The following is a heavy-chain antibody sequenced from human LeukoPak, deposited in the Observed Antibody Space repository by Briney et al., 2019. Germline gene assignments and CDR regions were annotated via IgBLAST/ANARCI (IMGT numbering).Heavy chain of an antibody. J-gene: IGHJ4*02. V-gene: IGHV3-21*01. CDR2: ISSSSSSFI. Sequence: GGSLRLSCAGSGFNFSSYSMSWVRQAPWKGLEFVSSISSSSSSFIYYADSVKGRFTISRDNAKKSLSLQMNSLRADDTAVYYCARGYSSSWYLDWGQGTLVTVSS. D-gene: IGHD6-13*01. CDR3: ARGYSSSWYLD. CDR1: GFNFSSYS.